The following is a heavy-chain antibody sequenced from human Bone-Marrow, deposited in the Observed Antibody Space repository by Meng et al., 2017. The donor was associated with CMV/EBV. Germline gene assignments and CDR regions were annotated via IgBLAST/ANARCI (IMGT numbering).Heavy chain of an antibody. D-gene: IGHD2-8*01. J-gene: IGHJ4*02. V-gene: IGHV3-23*01. CDR3: AKGFNGDVDF. Sequence: GGSLRLSCAASGFTFSDAWMSWVRQAPGEGLKWVSGISGSGDTTYYADSVKGRFTISRDNSKNTLYLQMNSLRAEDTAVYCCAKGFNGDVDFWGQGTLVTVSS. CDR2: ISGSGDTT. CDR1: GFTFSDAW.